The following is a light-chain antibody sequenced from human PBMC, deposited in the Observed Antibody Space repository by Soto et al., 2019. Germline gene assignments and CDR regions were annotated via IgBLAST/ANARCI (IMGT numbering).Light chain of an antibody. Sequence: DIQMTQSPSSLSASVGDRVTITCRASQSISSYLNWYQHKPGKAPRLLIYAASSLQSGVPSRFRGSGSGTDFPLTISSRQTEDCAAYYCQQSYSTPVDFGQGTKLEIK. CDR1: QSISSY. CDR3: QQSYSTPVD. J-gene: IGKJ2*01. V-gene: IGKV1-39*01. CDR2: AAS.